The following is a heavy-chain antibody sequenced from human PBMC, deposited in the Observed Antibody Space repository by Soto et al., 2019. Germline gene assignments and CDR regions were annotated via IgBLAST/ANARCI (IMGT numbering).Heavy chain of an antibody. D-gene: IGHD5-18*01. J-gene: IGHJ5*02. CDR2: IYYSGST. Sequence: SETLSLTCTVSGGSISSYYWSWIRQPPGKGLEWIGFIYYSGSTNYNPSLRSRVTISVDTSKNQFSLKLSSVTAADTAVYYCARGRMATAANWFDPWGQGTLVTVSS. CDR1: GGSISSYY. V-gene: IGHV4-59*01. CDR3: ARGRMATAANWFDP.